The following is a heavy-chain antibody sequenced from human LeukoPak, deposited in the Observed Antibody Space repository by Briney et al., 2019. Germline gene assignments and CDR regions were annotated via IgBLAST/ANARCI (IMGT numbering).Heavy chain of an antibody. CDR1: GYTFIGYY. CDR3: ARDREYYDSSGYYGWFDP. D-gene: IGHD3-22*01. V-gene: IGHV1-2*02. CDR2: INPNSGGT. Sequence: GASVKVSCKASGYTFIGYYMYWVRQAPGQGLEWMGWINPNSGGTNYAQKFQGRVTMTRDTSISTAYMELSRLRSDDTAVYYCARDREYYDSSGYYGWFDPWGQGTLVTVSS. J-gene: IGHJ5*02.